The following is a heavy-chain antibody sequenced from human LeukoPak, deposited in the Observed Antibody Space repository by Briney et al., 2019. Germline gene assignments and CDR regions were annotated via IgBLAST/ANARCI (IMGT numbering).Heavy chain of an antibody. J-gene: IGHJ4*02. CDR3: ARGSDTLVVRGVSLFDY. CDR1: GYTFSDYY. CDR2: INPNSGDT. V-gene: IGHV1-2*02. D-gene: IGHD3-10*01. Sequence: GASVKVSCKASGYTFSDYYMHWVRQAPGQGLEWMGWINPNSGDTNYAQKLQGRVTMTTDTSTSTAYMELRSLRSDDTAVYYCARGSDTLVVRGVSLFDYWGQGTLVTVSS.